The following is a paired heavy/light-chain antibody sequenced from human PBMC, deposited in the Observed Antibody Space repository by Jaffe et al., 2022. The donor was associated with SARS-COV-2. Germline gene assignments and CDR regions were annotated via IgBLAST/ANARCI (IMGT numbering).Light chain of an antibody. J-gene: IGLJ3*02. V-gene: IGLV2-14*01. CDR1: SSDVGGYNY. CDR2: DVS. CDR3: SSYTSSSTSV. Sequence: QSALTQPASVSGSPGQSITISCTGTSSDVGGYNYVSWYQQHPGKAPKLMIYDVSNRPSGVSNRFSGSKSGNTASLTISGLQAEDEADYYCSSYTSSSTSVFGGGTKLTVL.
Heavy chain of an antibody. CDR2: ISAYNGNT. CDR3: AREAFLASSWYKKNYYYGMDV. D-gene: IGHD6-13*01. V-gene: IGHV1-18*01. Sequence: QVQLVQSGAEVKKPGASVKVSCKASGYTFTSYGISWVRQAPGQGLEWMGWISAYNGNTNYAQKLQGRVTMTTDTSTSTAYMELRSLRSDDTAVYYCAREAFLASSWYKKNYYYGMDVWGQGTTVTVSS. CDR1: GYTFTSYG. J-gene: IGHJ6*02.